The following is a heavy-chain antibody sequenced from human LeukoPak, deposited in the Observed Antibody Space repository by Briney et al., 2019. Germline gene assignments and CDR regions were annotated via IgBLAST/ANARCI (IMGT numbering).Heavy chain of an antibody. CDR2: ISGSGGST. J-gene: IGHJ4*02. CDR1: GFTFSTYA. Sequence: GGSLRLSCAASGFTFSTYAMSWVRQAPGKGLGWVSGISGSGGSTYYAESVKGRFSISRDNSKKTLFLQMNSLKTEDTAVYYCAVVNYGSGSYPLGYWGQGTLVTVSS. D-gene: IGHD3-10*01. V-gene: IGHV3-23*01. CDR3: AVVNYGSGSYPLGY.